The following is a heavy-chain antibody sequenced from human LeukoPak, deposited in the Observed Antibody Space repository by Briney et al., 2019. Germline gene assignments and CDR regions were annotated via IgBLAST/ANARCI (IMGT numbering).Heavy chain of an antibody. V-gene: IGHV3-11*01. Sequence: PGGSLRLSCAASGFTFSDYYMSWIRQAPGKGLEWVSYISSSGSTIYYADSVKGRFTISRDNAKNSLYLQMNSLRAEDTAVYYCASAGLEWLSYFDYWGQGTLVTVSS. CDR1: GFTFSDYY. J-gene: IGHJ4*02. CDR2: ISSSGSTI. CDR3: ASAGLEWLSYFDY. D-gene: IGHD3-3*01.